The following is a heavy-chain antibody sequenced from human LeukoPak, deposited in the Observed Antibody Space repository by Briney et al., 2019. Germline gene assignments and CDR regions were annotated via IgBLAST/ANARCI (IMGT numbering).Heavy chain of an antibody. J-gene: IGHJ6*03. Sequence: GESLQISCKGSGYSFTSYRIGWVRAMPGKGVGRRGIIYPGESDTRYRPSFQRHVTISADKSISTAYLQWSSLKASDTAMYYCARHRGGEQLVQGYYYYYMDVWGKGTTVTVSS. CDR2: IYPGESDT. D-gene: IGHD6-6*01. CDR1: GYSFTSYR. CDR3: ARHRGGEQLVQGYYYYYMDV. V-gene: IGHV5-51*01.